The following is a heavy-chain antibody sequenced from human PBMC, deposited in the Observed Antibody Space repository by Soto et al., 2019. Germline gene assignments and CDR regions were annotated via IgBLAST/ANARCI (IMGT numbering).Heavy chain of an antibody. V-gene: IGHV4-39*01. D-gene: IGHD2-15*01. J-gene: IGHJ4*02. CDR1: GDSISSSTYY. Sequence: QLQLQESGPGLVKPSETLSLTCTVSGDSISSSTYYWGWIRQPPGKGLEWIGSFHYSGDTYYNPSLKSRVTMSVDTSKNQFSLRLTSVTAADTAVYYCARQVVRAGGRYEFDYWGQGTLVTVSS. CDR3: ARQVVRAGGRYEFDY. CDR2: FHYSGDT.